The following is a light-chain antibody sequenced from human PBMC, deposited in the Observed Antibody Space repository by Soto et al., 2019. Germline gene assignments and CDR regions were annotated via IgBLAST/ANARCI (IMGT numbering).Light chain of an antibody. Sequence: EIVLTQSPGTLSLSPGERPTLSCRASQSVSSQLAWYQQKPGQSPRLFIYGASSRATGIPDRFTGSGSGTDFTLTINRVEPEDFAVYYCQQYYTSVVTFGQGTRLEIK. CDR1: QSVSSQ. V-gene: IGKV3-20*01. CDR3: QQYYTSVVT. J-gene: IGKJ5*01. CDR2: GAS.